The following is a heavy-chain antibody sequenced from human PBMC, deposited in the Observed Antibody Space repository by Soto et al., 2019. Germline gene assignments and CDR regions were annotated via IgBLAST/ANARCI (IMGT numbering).Heavy chain of an antibody. CDR1: AYTFTSYA. CDR3: ARDSPPVDY. Sequence: ASVKVSCKASAYTFTSYAMHWVRQAPGQGLEWMGWISAYNGNTNYAQKLQGRVTMTTDTSTSTAYMELRSLRSDDTAVYYCARDSPPVDYWGQGTLVTVSS. V-gene: IGHV1-18*01. CDR2: ISAYNGNT. J-gene: IGHJ4*02.